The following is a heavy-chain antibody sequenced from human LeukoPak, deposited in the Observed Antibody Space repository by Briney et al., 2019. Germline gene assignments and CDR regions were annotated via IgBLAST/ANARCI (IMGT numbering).Heavy chain of an antibody. CDR1: GYRFTSYG. Sequence: ASVKVSCKPSGYRFTSYGISWVRQAPGQGLEWMGWIRAYNGHTKYAQIFQGRVTVTTDTSSSTAYMELRSLRSDDTAVYYCARGGDTIFFDPWGQGTLVTVSS. D-gene: IGHD3-3*01. CDR3: ARGGDTIFFDP. CDR2: IRAYNGHT. J-gene: IGHJ5*02. V-gene: IGHV1-18*01.